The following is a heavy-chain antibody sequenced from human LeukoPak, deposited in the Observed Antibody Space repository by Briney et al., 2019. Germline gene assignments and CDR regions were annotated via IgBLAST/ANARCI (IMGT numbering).Heavy chain of an antibody. Sequence: GGSLRLSCAASGFTFSSYSMNWVRQAPGKGLEWVSAISGSGGSTYYADSVKGRFTISRDNSKNTLYLQMNSLRAEDTAVYYCAKDTTMIVVRPDYWGQGTLVTVSS. CDR3: AKDTTMIVVRPDY. V-gene: IGHV3-23*01. CDR1: GFTFSSYS. J-gene: IGHJ4*02. CDR2: ISGSGGST. D-gene: IGHD3-22*01.